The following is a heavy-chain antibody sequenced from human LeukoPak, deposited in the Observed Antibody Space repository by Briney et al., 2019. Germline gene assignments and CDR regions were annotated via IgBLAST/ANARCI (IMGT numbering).Heavy chain of an antibody. J-gene: IGHJ5*02. CDR1: GYTFTGYY. CDR3: ARVFGPAMVSDGFAP. D-gene: IGHD5-18*01. CDR2: INPNSGGT. V-gene: IGHV1-2*02. Sequence: ASVKVSCKASGYTFTGYYMHWVRQAPGQGLEWMGWINPNSGGTNYAQKFQGRVTMTRDTSISTAYMELSRLRSDDTAVYYCARVFGPAMVSDGFAPWGQGPLVTVSS.